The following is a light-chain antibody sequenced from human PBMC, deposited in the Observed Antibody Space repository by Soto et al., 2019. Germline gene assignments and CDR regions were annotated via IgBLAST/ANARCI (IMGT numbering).Light chain of an antibody. V-gene: IGKV3-20*01. J-gene: IGKJ5*01. Sequence: EIVLTQSPGTLSLSPGERATLFCRASQGVSRSYFAWYQQKPGQAPRLLIYAASSRATGVPDRFSGSGSGTDFTLTISRLEPEDFALYYCQQYVSPPITFGQGTRLEIK. CDR3: QQYVSPPIT. CDR2: AAS. CDR1: QGVSRSY.